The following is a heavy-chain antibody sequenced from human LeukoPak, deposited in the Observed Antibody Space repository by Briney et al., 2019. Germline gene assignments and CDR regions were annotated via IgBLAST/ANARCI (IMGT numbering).Heavy chain of an antibody. CDR3: AKVQYTSTWFELDY. D-gene: IGHD6-13*01. Sequence: GGSLRLSCAASGFTFSSYAMSWVRQAPGKGLEWVSAISGSGGSTYYADSVKGRFTISRDNSKNTLYLRMNSLRAEDTAVYYCAKVQYTSTWFELDYWGQGTLVTVSS. V-gene: IGHV3-23*01. J-gene: IGHJ4*02. CDR1: GFTFSSYA. CDR2: ISGSGGST.